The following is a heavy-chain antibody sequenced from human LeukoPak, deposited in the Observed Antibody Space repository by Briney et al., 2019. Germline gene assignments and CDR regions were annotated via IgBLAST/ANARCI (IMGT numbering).Heavy chain of an antibody. D-gene: IGHD3-22*01. CDR1: GFTFSSYA. CDR3: AKGGRYDSSGYPDS. CDR2: IRGSGATT. Sequence: RGSLRLSCAASGFTFSSYAMNWVRQAPGKGLEWVSVIRGSGATTYYADSVKGRFTISRDNSKKTLFLQMNSLRGEDTAVYYCAKGGRYDSSGYPDSWGQGTLVTVSS. V-gene: IGHV3-23*01. J-gene: IGHJ4*02.